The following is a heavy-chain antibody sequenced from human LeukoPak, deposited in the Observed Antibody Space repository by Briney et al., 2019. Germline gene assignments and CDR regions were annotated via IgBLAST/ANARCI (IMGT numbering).Heavy chain of an antibody. CDR1: GGSISTYY. CDR3: ARSMTTVTTPYFDY. CDR2: IYYSGST. V-gene: IGHV4-30-4*01. J-gene: IGHJ4*02. Sequence: SETLSLTCTVSGGSISTYYWSWIRQPPGKGLEWIGYIYYSGSTYYNPSLKSRVTISVDTSKNQFSLKLSSVTAADTAVYYCARSMTTVTTPYFDYWGQGTLVTVSS. D-gene: IGHD4-17*01.